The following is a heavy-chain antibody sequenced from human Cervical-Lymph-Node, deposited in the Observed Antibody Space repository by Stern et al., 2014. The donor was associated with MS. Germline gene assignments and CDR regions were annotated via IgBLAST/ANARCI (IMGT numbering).Heavy chain of an antibody. CDR2: IYYRGTT. Sequence: VQLVESGPGLLRPSETLSLTCNVSGASITSHFWSWIRQPPGKGLEWMGYIYYRGTTNYNASLKGRVAISINTTKTQFSLRLSSVTAADTAVYYCARATDLWGQGSLVTVSS. CDR3: ARATDL. J-gene: IGHJ5*02. V-gene: IGHV4-59*11. CDR1: GASITSHF.